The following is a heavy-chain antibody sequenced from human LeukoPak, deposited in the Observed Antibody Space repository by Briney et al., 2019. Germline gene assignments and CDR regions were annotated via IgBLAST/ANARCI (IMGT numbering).Heavy chain of an antibody. Sequence: GASGKVSCKVSGYTLTELSMHWVRQAPGKGLEWMGGFDPEDGETIYAQKFQVRVTMTEDTSTDTAYMELSSLRSEDTAVYYCATYYDILTGYNSGELPMDYWGQGTLVTVSS. CDR3: ATYYDILTGYNSGELPMDY. CDR1: GYTLTELS. D-gene: IGHD3-9*01. V-gene: IGHV1-24*01. CDR2: FDPEDGET. J-gene: IGHJ4*02.